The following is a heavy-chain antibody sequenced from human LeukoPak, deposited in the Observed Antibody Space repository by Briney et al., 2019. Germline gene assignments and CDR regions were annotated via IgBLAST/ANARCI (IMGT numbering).Heavy chain of an antibody. D-gene: IGHD6-19*01. CDR2: IYYSGST. CDR1: GGSISSSTYY. J-gene: IGHJ5*02. Sequence: SETLSLTCTVSGGSISSSTYYWSWIRQPPGKGLEWIGYIYYSGSTNYNPSLKSRVTISVDTSKNQFSLKLSSVTAADTAVYYCARHIAVAGPYNWFDPWGQGTLVTVSS. CDR3: ARHIAVAGPYNWFDP. V-gene: IGHV4-61*05.